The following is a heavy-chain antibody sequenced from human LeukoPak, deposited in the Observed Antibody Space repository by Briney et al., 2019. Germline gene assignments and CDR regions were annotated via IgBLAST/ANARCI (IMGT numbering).Heavy chain of an antibody. V-gene: IGHV3-21*01. D-gene: IGHD6-13*01. Sequence: GGSLRLSCAASGFTFSSYSMNWVRQAPGKGLEWVSSISSSSSYIYYADSVKGRFTISRDNAKNSLYLQMNSLRAEDTAVYYRASGDGSSWYRGPEFDPWGQGTLVTVSP. CDR3: ASGDGSSWYRGPEFDP. CDR2: ISSSSSYI. J-gene: IGHJ5*02. CDR1: GFTFSSYS.